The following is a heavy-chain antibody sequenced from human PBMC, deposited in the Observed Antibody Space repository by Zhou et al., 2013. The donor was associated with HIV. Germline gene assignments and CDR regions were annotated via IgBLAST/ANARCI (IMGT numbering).Heavy chain of an antibody. Sequence: QVRLVQSGPELKKPGASVKVSCKVSGYTLTDLLIHWVRQGPGSGPEWMGRFDPDNRETTYSQKFQGRVTFTGDISTDTAYLEATSLTPEDTALYYCAIDRVLQQRLENTLAIWGQGTLVSVSS. CDR3: AIDRVLQQRLENTLAI. CDR1: GYTLTDLL. V-gene: IGHV1-24*01. CDR2: FDPDNRET. J-gene: IGHJ3*02. D-gene: IGHD6-13*01.